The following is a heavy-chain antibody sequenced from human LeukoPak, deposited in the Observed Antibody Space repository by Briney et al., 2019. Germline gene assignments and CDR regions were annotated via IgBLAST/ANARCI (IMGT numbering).Heavy chain of an antibody. J-gene: IGHJ3*01. CDR2: IRSRAYAETT. D-gene: IGHD2-2*01. CDR3: ARGGDFGVPAPLGIDAFDF. Sequence: GVLRLSCAASGFTFSSYWMSWVRQAPGKGLKWVGFIRSRAYAETTEYAASVKGRFTISKDYSKTIAYLQMNSLKTEDTAVYYCARGGDFGVPAPLGIDAFDFWGQGTMVTVSS. CDR1: GFTFSSYW. V-gene: IGHV3-49*04.